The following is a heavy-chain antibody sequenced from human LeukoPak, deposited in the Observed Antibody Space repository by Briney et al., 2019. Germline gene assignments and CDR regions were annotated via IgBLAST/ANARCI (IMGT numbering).Heavy chain of an antibody. J-gene: IGHJ6*02. D-gene: IGHD2-2*01. CDR2: IYYSGST. V-gene: IGHV4-39*01. CDR3: ARHCLSSSPPDYYGMDV. Sequence: PAETLSLTCTVSGGSISSSSYSWGWIRQPPGKGLEWIVSIYYSGSTYYNPSLKSRVTISVDTSKNQFSLKLSSVTAADTAVYYCARHCLSSSPPDYYGMDVWGQGTTVTVSS. CDR1: GGSISSSSYS.